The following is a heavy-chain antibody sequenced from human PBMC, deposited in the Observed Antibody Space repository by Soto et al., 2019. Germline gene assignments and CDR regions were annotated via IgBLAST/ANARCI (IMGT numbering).Heavy chain of an antibody. V-gene: IGHV1-18*01. CDR1: GSSVTTYD. CDR3: ATGGGGLDV. CDR2: ISGYSGNA. D-gene: IGHD2-15*01. Sequence: QVQLVQSGAEVKRPGATVKVSCKASGSSVTTYDINWVRQDPGQGLEWMGCISGYSGNAHYSQKLQDRVTMTTDTSTTTAYMELRSLRSDDTALYYCATGGGGLDVWGQGTMVTVSS. J-gene: IGHJ3*01.